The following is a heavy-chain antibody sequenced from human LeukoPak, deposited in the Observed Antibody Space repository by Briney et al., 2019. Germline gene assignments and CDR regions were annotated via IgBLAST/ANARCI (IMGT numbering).Heavy chain of an antibody. J-gene: IGHJ5*02. CDR2: IYYSGST. V-gene: IGHV4-39*07. D-gene: IGHD3-10*01. CDR3: ARFMVRGVIGWFDP. Sequence: PSETLSLTCTVSGGSISSSSYYWGWLRQPPGKGLEWLGSIYYSGSTYYNPSLKSRVTMSVDTSKNQFSLKLSSVTAADTAVYYCARFMVRGVIGWFDPWGQGTLVTVSS. CDR1: GGSISSSSYY.